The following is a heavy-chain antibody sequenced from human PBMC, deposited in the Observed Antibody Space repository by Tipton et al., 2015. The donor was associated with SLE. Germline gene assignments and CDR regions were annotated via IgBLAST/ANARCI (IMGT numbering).Heavy chain of an antibody. V-gene: IGHV4-39*07. CDR3: GRPASSNWGSPRSVDS. Sequence: TLSLTYSVSGVSISSSNTYWGWIRQPPGKGLEWIGSIYYSANTYYKPSLKSRVTISVDTSKNQFSLKLTSVTAADTAVYYCGRPASSNWGSPRSVDSWGQGTLVTVTS. J-gene: IGHJ4*02. CDR2: IYYSANT. CDR1: GVSISSSNTY. D-gene: IGHD7-27*01.